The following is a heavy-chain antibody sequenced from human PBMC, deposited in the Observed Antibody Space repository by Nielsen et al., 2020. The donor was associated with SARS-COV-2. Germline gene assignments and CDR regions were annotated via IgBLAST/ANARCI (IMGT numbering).Heavy chain of an antibody. V-gene: IGHV3-23*01. CDR1: GFTFSSYA. Sequence: GGSLRLSCAASGFTFSSYAMSWVRQAPGKGLEWVSGISGSGGSTYYADSVKGRFTISRDNSKNTLYLQMNSLRAEDTAVYYCAKDDLAGILTGYHIDYWGQGTLVTVSS. CDR2: ISGSGGST. CDR3: AKDDLAGILTGYHIDY. D-gene: IGHD3-9*01. J-gene: IGHJ4*02.